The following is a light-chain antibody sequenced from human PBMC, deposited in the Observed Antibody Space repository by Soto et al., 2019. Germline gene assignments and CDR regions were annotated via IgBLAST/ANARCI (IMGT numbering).Light chain of an antibody. CDR3: YSYAGSPTFGV. CDR1: SSDVGRYDL. J-gene: IGLJ3*02. CDR2: GVT. V-gene: IGLV2-23*02. Sequence: QSALTQPASVSGSPGQSITISCTGSSSDVGRYDLVSWYQQHPGKAPKVMIYGVTNRPSGVSYRFSGSKSGNTASLTISGLQAEDEADYYCYSYAGSPTFGVFGGGNKVTVL.